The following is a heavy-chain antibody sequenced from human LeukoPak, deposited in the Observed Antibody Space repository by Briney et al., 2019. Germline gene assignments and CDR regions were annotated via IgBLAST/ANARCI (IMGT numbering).Heavy chain of an antibody. J-gene: IGHJ4*02. Sequence: PSETLSLTGTVSGGSISNNNYYWAWIRQPPGKGLECIGSIYYSGSPYYNPSLKSRVAISVDTSKNQFSLRLSSVTAADTAVYYCATWRTAKTGFDYWGQGTLVTVSS. V-gene: IGHV4-39*01. CDR2: IYYSGSP. D-gene: IGHD1-1*01. CDR1: GGSISNNNYY. CDR3: ATWRTAKTGFDY.